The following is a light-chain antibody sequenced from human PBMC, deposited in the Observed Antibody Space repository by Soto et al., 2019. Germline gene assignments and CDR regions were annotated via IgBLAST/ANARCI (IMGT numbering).Light chain of an antibody. CDR3: ASWDDSLRGGV. Sequence: QSVLTQPPSASGTPGQRITISCSGSSSNIGSHTLNWYQQLPGTAPILLIYNNYQRPSGVPDLFSGSKSVTSGSLAISGLQSEDEADYFCASWDDSLRGGVFGGGTKVTVL. CDR1: SSNIGSHT. V-gene: IGLV1-44*01. CDR2: NNY. J-gene: IGLJ3*02.